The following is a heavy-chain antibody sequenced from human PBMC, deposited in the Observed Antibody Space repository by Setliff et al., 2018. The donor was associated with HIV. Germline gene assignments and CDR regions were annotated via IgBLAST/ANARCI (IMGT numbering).Heavy chain of an antibody. D-gene: IGHD6-13*01. Sequence: ASVKVSCKASGYTFTTYGISWVRQAPGHGLEWMGWISPNFGHTNYAQNFVGRVTMTVDTSTSTAYLELRNLRSDDTAVYFCTSDITAAGKGGNWGQGTLVTVSS. CDR1: GYTFTTYG. CDR2: ISPNFGHT. CDR3: TSDITAAGKGGN. V-gene: IGHV1-18*01. J-gene: IGHJ4*02.